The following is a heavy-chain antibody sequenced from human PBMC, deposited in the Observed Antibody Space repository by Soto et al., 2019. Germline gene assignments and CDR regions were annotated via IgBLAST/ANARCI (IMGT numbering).Heavy chain of an antibody. V-gene: IGHV3-30-3*01. Sequence: QVQLVESGGGVVQPGRSLRLSCAASGFTFSSYAMHWVRQAPGKGLEWVAVISYDGSNKYYADSVKGRFTISRDNSKNTLYLQMNSLRAEDTAVYYCARDLGCSSTSCYGYGMGVWGQGTAVTVSS. CDR2: ISYDGSNK. D-gene: IGHD2-2*01. CDR1: GFTFSSYA. J-gene: IGHJ6*02. CDR3: ARDLGCSSTSCYGYGMGV.